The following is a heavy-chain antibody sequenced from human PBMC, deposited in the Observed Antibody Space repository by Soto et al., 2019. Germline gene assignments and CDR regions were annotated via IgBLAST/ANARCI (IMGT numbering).Heavy chain of an antibody. J-gene: IGHJ3*01. Sequence: SETLSLTCAVSGGSISSGGYSWSWIRQPPGKGLEWIGYIYHSGSTYYNPSLKSRVTISVDRSKNQFSLKLSSVTAADTAVYYCTRQDPVTVVENDAFDFWGQGTSVTVSS. D-gene: IGHD2-15*01. V-gene: IGHV4-30-2*01. CDR1: GGSISSGGYS. CDR3: TRQDPVTVVENDAFDF. CDR2: IYHSGST.